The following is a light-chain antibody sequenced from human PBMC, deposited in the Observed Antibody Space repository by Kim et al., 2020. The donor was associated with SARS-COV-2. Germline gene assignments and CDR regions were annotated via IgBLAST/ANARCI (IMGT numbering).Light chain of an antibody. CDR1: QSITTH. V-gene: IGKV1-39*01. CDR3: QQSHSTPYT. Sequence: SASVGDRVIITCRAGQSITTHVNWFQQKPGNAPKLLISAASTLQSDFPSRFSGTGSGTKFTLTISTLQPADFATYYCQQSHSTPYTFGQGTKLEI. J-gene: IGKJ2*01. CDR2: AAS.